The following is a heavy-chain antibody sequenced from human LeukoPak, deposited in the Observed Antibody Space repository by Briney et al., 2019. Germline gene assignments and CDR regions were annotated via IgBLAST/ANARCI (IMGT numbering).Heavy chain of an antibody. V-gene: IGHV3-21*01. CDR1: GFTFSSYS. D-gene: IGHD3-22*01. CDR3: AKDYYDSSGYSTFDY. Sequence: GSLRPSCAASGFTFSSYSMNWVRQAPGKGLEWVSSISSSSSYIYYADSVKGRFTISRDNAKNSLYLQMNSLRAEDTAVYYCAKDYYDSSGYSTFDYWGQGTLVTVSS. CDR2: ISSSSSYI. J-gene: IGHJ4*02.